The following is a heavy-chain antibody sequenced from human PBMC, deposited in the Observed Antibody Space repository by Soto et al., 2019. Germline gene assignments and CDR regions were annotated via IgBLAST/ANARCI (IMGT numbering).Heavy chain of an antibody. V-gene: IGHV3-23*01. J-gene: IGHJ4*02. CDR3: ARDVGLDSDGFFAY. CDR1: GFTFTSYG. CDR2: IRGDGGQT. Sequence: VQLFASGGGSARPGGSLRLSCTASGFTFTSYGMGWVRQAPGKGLQWVSTIRGDGGQTHYTDSVKGRFSISRDNSKNTVYLQMDSLRAEDTAMYFCARDVGLDSDGFFAYWGQGTQVTVSS. D-gene: IGHD3-9*01.